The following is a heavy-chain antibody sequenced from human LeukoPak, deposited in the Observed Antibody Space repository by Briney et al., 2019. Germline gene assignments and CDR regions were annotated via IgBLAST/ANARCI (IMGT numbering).Heavy chain of an antibody. CDR1: GFTLSSYA. CDR3: XXLXXAVADYFDY. Sequence: GGSLRLSCAASGFTLSSYAMSWVRQAPGKGLEWVSAISGSGGSTYYADSVKGRFTISRDNSKNTLYLQMNSLRAEDTAVYYXXXLXXAVADYFDYWGQGTLVTVSS. V-gene: IGHV3-23*01. J-gene: IGHJ4*02. CDR2: ISGSGGST. D-gene: IGHD6-19*01.